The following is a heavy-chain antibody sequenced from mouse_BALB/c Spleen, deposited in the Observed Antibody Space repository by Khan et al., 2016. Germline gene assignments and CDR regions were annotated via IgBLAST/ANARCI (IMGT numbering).Heavy chain of an antibody. D-gene: IGHD1-1*01. CDR3: ATTPRLLPDYYAMHY. CDR1: GYTLTNYG. CDR2: INTYTGEP. J-gene: IGHJ4*01. V-gene: IGHV9-3-1*01. Sequence: QIQLVQSGPELKKPGETVKISCKAAGYTLTNYGMNWVKQAPGMGLKWMGWINTYTGEPTYADDFKGRFAFSLETSASTAYLQINNHKNEDTATYFCATTPRLLPDYYAMHYWGQGTSVTVAS.